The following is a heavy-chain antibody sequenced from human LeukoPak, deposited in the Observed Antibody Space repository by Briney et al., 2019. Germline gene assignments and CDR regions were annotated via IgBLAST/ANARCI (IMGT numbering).Heavy chain of an antibody. CDR1: GGSISSSNW. CDR2: INHSGST. D-gene: IGHD6-19*01. Sequence: SETLSLTCAVSGGSISSSNWWSWVRQPPGKGLEWIGEINHSGSTNYNPSLKSRVTISVDTSKNQFSLKLSSVTAADTAVYYCARHGRLAVAGMGIDYWGQGTLVTVSS. V-gene: IGHV4-4*02. J-gene: IGHJ4*02. CDR3: ARHGRLAVAGMGIDY.